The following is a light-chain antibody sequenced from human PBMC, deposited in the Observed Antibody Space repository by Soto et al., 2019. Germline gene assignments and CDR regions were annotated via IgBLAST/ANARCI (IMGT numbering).Light chain of an antibody. J-gene: IGKJ1*01. V-gene: IGKV1-27*01. Sequence: DIQMTQSPSSLSASVGDRVTITCRASPDINNFLAWYQHKPGKVPKLLIYAASTLQSGLPSRFSGSGSGTDFTLTISTLQPEYVPTYYCQPYNNPPWTFGQATKVQIK. CDR2: AAS. CDR3: QPYNNPPWT. CDR1: PDINNF.